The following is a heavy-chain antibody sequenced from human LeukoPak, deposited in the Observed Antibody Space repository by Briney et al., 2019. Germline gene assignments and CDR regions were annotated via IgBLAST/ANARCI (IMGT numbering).Heavy chain of an antibody. CDR1: GGSISSYY. V-gene: IGHV4-59*01. CDR3: ARAGVGYSSSSRVGYYYYYYMDV. Sequence: PSETLSLTCTVSGGSISSYYWSWIRQPPGKGLEWIGYIYYSGSTNYNPSLKSRVTISVDTSKNQFSLKLSSVTAADTAVYYCARAGVGYSSSSRVGYYYYYYMDVWGKGTTVTVSS. CDR2: IYYSGST. D-gene: IGHD6-6*01. J-gene: IGHJ6*03.